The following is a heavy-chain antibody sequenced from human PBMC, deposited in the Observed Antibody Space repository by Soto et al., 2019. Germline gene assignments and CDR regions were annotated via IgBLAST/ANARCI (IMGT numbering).Heavy chain of an antibody. CDR2: IIPIFGTA. Sequence: SVKVSCKASGGTFSSYAISWVRQAPGQGLEWMGGIIPIFGTANYAQKFQGRVTITADESTSTAYMELSSLRSEDTAVYYCARDVEYSSSSLFWFDPWGRGTLVTVSS. CDR1: GGTFSSYA. CDR3: ARDVEYSSSSLFWFDP. D-gene: IGHD6-6*01. V-gene: IGHV1-69*13. J-gene: IGHJ5*02.